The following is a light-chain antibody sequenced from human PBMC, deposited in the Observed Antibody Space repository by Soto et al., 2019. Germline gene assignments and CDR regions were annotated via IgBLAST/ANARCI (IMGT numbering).Light chain of an antibody. J-gene: IGKJ4*01. CDR2: HAS. V-gene: IGKV1-5*01. CDR3: QQYNNWPRGT. CDR1: QSISNW. Sequence: DIPMTQSPSTLPASVGDRVTIPCRASQSISNWLAWYQQKPGTAPKLLIYHASTLESGVPARFSGSGSGTEFTLTISSLQSEDFAVYYCQQYNNWPRGTFGGGTKVDIK.